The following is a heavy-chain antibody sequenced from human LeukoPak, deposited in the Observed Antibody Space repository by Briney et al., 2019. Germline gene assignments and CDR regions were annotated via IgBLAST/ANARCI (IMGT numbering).Heavy chain of an antibody. V-gene: IGHV1-46*01. CDR1: GYTFTSYY. Sequence: ASVKVSCKASGYTFTSYYMHWVRQAPGQGLEWMGIINPSGGSSSYAQKFQGRVTITADESTSTAYMELSSLRSEDTAVYYCASGYCSSTSCYGPYYYYMDVWGKGTTVTVSS. CDR2: INPSGGSS. CDR3: ASGYCSSTSCYGPYYYYMDV. J-gene: IGHJ6*03. D-gene: IGHD2-2*03.